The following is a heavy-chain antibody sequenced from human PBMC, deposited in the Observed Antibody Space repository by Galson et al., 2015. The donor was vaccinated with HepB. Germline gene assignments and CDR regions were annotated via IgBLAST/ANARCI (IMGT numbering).Heavy chain of an antibody. Sequence: PALVKPTQTLTLTCTFSGFSLRTSGVGVGWIRQPPGKALEWLALIYWDDDKYSPSLKSRLTITKDTSKNQVVLTMTNMDPVDTATYYCARTYYYGSGPRPGFDFWGQGTLVTVSS. D-gene: IGHD3-10*01. CDR1: GFSLRTSGVG. CDR2: IYWDDD. CDR3: ARTYYYGSGPRPGFDF. V-gene: IGHV2-5*02. J-gene: IGHJ4*02.